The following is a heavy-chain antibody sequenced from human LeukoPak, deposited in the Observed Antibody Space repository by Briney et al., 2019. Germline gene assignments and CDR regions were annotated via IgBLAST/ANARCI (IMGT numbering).Heavy chain of an antibody. V-gene: IGHV3-33*06. CDR3: AKDGRLYGDYGIDY. Sequence: GGSLRLSCAASGFTFSSYGMHWVRQAPGKGLEWVAAIWYDGSNKYYADSVKGRFTISRDNSKNTLYLQMNSLRAEDTAVYYCAKDGRLYGDYGIDYWGQGTLVTVSS. CDR2: IWYDGSNK. J-gene: IGHJ4*02. CDR1: GFTFSSYG. D-gene: IGHD4-17*01.